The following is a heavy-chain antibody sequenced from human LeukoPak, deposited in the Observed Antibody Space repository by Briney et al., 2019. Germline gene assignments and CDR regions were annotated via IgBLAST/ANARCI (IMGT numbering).Heavy chain of an antibody. D-gene: IGHD3-10*01. J-gene: IGHJ4*02. V-gene: IGHV4-38-2*02. Sequence: SETLSLTCTVPGYSISSGYFWGWIRQPPGKGLEWIGSIFHSGSTYYNPSLKSRVTISVDTSKNQFSLKLTSVTAADTAVYYCARDRPSWSGDKSIHYWGQGTLVTVSS. CDR2: IFHSGST. CDR3: ARDRPSWSGDKSIHY. CDR1: GYSISSGYF.